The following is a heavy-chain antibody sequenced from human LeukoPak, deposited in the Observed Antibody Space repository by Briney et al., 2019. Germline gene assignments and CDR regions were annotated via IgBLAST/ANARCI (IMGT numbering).Heavy chain of an antibody. D-gene: IGHD3-9*01. V-gene: IGHV3-30*15. CDR1: GFAFNTQA. CDR2: MSLDGSSI. CDR3: ARDRGKLRYFVL. Sequence: GGSLRLSCLASGFAFNTQAMHWVRQAPGKGLEWLAVMSLDGSSIYYADSVKGRFTISRDNSKNTLYLQMSSLRVEDTAVYYCARDRGKLRYFVLWGQGTLLTVSS. J-gene: IGHJ4*02.